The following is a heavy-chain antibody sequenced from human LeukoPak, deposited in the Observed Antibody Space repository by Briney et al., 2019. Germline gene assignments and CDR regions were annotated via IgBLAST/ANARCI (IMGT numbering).Heavy chain of an antibody. V-gene: IGHV4-4*02. D-gene: IGHD4-11*01. CDR1: GGSLSSSNW. Sequence: PSGTLSLTCAVSGGSLSSSNWWRLVRPPPGKGPEWIGEIYHSGSTNYNPSLKSRVTISVDKSKNQFSLKLSSVTAADTAVYYCARRTTKNWFEPWGQGTLVTVSS. CDR2: IYHSGST. J-gene: IGHJ5*02. CDR3: ARRTTKNWFEP.